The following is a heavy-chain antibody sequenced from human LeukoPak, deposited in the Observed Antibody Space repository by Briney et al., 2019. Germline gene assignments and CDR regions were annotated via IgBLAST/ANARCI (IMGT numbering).Heavy chain of an antibody. V-gene: IGHV4-59*11. D-gene: IGHD1-1*01. Sequence: SETLSLTCTVSGGSISSHYWSWIRQPPGKGLEWIGYIYYSGSTNYNPSLKSRVTISVDTSKNQFSLKLSSVTAADTAVYYCARDTLGTLDIWGLGTLVTVSS. CDR1: GGSISSHY. J-gene: IGHJ4*02. CDR2: IYYSGST. CDR3: ARDTLGTLDI.